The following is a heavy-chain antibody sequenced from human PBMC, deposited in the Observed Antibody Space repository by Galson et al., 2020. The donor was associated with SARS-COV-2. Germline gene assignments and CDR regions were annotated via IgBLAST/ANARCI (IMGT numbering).Heavy chain of an antibody. CDR1: GGSISSSDYY. CDR2: IHYSGNT. D-gene: IGHD4-17*01. CDR3: ARTSSTVTREYYFDS. J-gene: IGHJ4*02. Sequence: SETLSLTCTVSGGSISSSDYYWSWVRQPPGKGLEWIGDIHYSGNTYYNPSLKSRVTTSVDTSKKQFSLKLSSVTAADTAVYYCARTSSTVTREYYFDSWGQGTLVNVSS. V-gene: IGHV4-30-4*01.